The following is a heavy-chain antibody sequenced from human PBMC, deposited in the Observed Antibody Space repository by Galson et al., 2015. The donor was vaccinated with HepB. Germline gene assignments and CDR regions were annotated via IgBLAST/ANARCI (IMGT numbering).Heavy chain of an antibody. V-gene: IGHV3-74*01. CDR1: GFTFSSYW. D-gene: IGHD2-15*01. Sequence: SLRLSCAASGFTFSSYWMHWVRQAPGKGLVWVSRINSDGSSTSYADSVKGRFTISRDNAKNTLYLQMNSLRAEDTAVYYCARAVCSGGSCTTPVDYYYYYMDVWGKGTTVTVSS. CDR3: ARAVCSGGSCTTPVDYYYYYMDV. CDR2: INSDGSST. J-gene: IGHJ6*03.